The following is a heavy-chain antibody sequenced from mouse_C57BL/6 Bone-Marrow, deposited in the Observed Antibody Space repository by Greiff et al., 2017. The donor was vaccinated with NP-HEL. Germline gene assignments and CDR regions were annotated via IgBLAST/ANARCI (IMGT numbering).Heavy chain of an antibody. D-gene: IGHD1-1*01. Sequence: VQLQQSGAELVKPGASVKLSCKASGYTFTEYTIHWVKQRSGQGLEWIGWFYPGSGRIKYNEKFKDKATLTADKSSSTVYLELRSLTSEASTVYFSARDEERGPRVVEVYFDYWGQGTTLTVSS. J-gene: IGHJ2*01. CDR2: FYPGSGRI. CDR1: GYTFTEYT. CDR3: ARDEERGPRVVEVYFDY. V-gene: IGHV1-62-2*01.